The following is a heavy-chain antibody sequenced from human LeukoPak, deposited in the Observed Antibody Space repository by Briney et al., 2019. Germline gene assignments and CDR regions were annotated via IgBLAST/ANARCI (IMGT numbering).Heavy chain of an antibody. Sequence: SETLSLTCAAYGGSFSGYYWSWIRQPPGKGLEWIGEINHSGSTNYNPSLKSRVTISVDTSKNQFSLKLSSVTAADTAVYYCARGQRRSGRGYYGSGRDLDYWGQGTLVTVSS. CDR2: INHSGST. CDR1: GGSFSGYY. V-gene: IGHV4-34*01. D-gene: IGHD3-10*01. J-gene: IGHJ4*02. CDR3: ARGQRRSGRGYYGSGRDLDY.